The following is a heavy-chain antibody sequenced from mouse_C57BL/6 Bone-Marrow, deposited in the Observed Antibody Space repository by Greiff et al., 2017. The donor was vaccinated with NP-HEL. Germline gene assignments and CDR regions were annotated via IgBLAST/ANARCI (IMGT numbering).Heavy chain of an antibody. CDR3: ARNGYYPFAY. D-gene: IGHD2-3*01. Sequence: EVQLQQSGPELVNPGASVKIPCKASGYTFTDYNLDCVQQSTPPMLSFLFSLNPPKCGTIYNQKFKGKATLTVDKSSSTAYMELRSLTSEDTAVYYCARNGYYPFAYWGQGTLVTVSA. CDR1: GYTFTDYN. V-gene: IGHV1-18*01. CDR2: LNPPKCGT. J-gene: IGHJ3*01.